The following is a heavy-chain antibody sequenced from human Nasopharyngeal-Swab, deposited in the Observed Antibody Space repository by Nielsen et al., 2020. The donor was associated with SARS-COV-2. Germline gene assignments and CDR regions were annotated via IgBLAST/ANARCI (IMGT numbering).Heavy chain of an antibody. D-gene: IGHD1-1*01. CDR2: IYHSGSA. Sequence: GSLRLSCTVSGGSISSYYWSWIRQPPGEGLEWIGHIYHSGSANYSPSLKSRVTISVDTSKNQFSLKLSSVTAADTALYYCARGSRGGTTSYYYYYMDVWGKGTTVTVSS. CDR1: GGSISSYY. V-gene: IGHV4-59*01. J-gene: IGHJ6*03. CDR3: ARGSRGGTTSYYYYYMDV.